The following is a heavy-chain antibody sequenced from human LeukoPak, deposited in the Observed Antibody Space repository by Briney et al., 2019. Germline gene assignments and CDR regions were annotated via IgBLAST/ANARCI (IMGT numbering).Heavy chain of an antibody. J-gene: IGHJ4*02. V-gene: IGHV3-23*01. Sequence: GGSLRLSCAASGFTFSSYAMTWVRQAPGKGLEWVSSISGSDGSTYYADSVKGRFTISRDNSKNTLYLQMNSLRAEDTAVYYCAYMRGLYYGIDYWGQGTLITVSS. CDR3: AYMRGLYYGIDY. CDR2: ISGSDGST. CDR1: GFTFSSYA. D-gene: IGHD3-10*01.